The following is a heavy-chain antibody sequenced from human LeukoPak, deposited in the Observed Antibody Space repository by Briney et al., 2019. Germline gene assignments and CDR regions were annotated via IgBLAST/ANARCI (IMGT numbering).Heavy chain of an antibody. D-gene: IGHD3-22*01. Sequence: ASVKVSCKVSGYTLTELSMHWVRQAPGKGLEWMGGFDPEDGEAIYAQKFQGRVTMTEDTSTDTAYMELSSLRSEDTAVYYCATDSSGYYHAPYFDYWCQGTLVTVSS. CDR3: ATDSSGYYHAPYFDY. CDR2: FDPEDGEA. V-gene: IGHV1-24*01. J-gene: IGHJ4*02. CDR1: GYTLTELS.